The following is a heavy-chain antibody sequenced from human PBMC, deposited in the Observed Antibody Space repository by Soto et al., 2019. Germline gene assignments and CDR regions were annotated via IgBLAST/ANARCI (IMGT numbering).Heavy chain of an antibody. CDR3: ARQGGIAARPHWFDP. Sequence: PGESLKISCKGSGYSFTSYWIGWVRQMPGKGLEWMGIIYPGDSDTRYSPSFQGQVTISADKSISTAYLQWSSPKASDTAMYYCARQGGIAARPHWFDPWGQGTLVTVSS. CDR2: IYPGDSDT. J-gene: IGHJ5*02. V-gene: IGHV5-51*01. CDR1: GYSFTSYW. D-gene: IGHD6-6*01.